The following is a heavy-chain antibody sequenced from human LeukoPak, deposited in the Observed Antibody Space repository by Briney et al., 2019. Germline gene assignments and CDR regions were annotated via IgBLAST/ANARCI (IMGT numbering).Heavy chain of an antibody. CDR1: GYTFTSYD. V-gene: IGHV1-69*06. Sequence: SVKVSCKACGYTFTSYDINWVRQAPGQRLEWMGGIIPMFGTANYAQKFQGRVTITADKSTGTVYMELRSLTSEDTAVYYCARGELLWFGELYRIDAFDIWGQGTMVIVSS. CDR2: IIPMFGTA. CDR3: ARGELLWFGELYRIDAFDI. J-gene: IGHJ3*02. D-gene: IGHD3-10*01.